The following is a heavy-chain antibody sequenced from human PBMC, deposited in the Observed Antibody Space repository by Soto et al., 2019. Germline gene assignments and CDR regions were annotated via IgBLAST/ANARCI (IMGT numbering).Heavy chain of an antibody. D-gene: IGHD3-3*01. CDR2: ISYDGSNK. Sequence: GGSLRLSCAASGFTFSSYGMHWVRQAPGKGLEWVAVISYDGSNKYYADSVKGRFTISRDNSKNTLYLQMNSLRAEDTAVYYCANSDFWSGYSRGTPHDYWGQGTLVTVSS. V-gene: IGHV3-30*18. CDR1: GFTFSSYG. CDR3: ANSDFWSGYSRGTPHDY. J-gene: IGHJ4*02.